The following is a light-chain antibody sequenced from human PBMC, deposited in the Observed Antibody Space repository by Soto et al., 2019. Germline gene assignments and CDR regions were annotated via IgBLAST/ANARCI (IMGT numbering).Light chain of an antibody. V-gene: IGLV2-14*01. CDR2: EVS. CDR3: SSYTGSSTWV. CDR1: SSDVGAYNH. J-gene: IGLJ3*02. Sequence: QSALTQPASVSGSPGQSITISCTGTSSDVGAYNHVSWYQQHPGKAPKLMIYEVSNRPSGVANRFSGSKSGNTASLTISGLQAEDEADYDCSSYTGSSTWVFGGGTKLTVL.